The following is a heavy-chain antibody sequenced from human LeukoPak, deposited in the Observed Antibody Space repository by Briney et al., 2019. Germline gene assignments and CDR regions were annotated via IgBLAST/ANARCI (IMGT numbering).Heavy chain of an antibody. V-gene: IGHV1-2*02. CDR2: INPNSGGT. CDR1: GYTFTGYY. Sequence: ASVKVSCKASGYTFTGYYMHWVRQAPGQGLEWMGWINPNSGGTNYAQKFQGRVTMTRDTSISTAHMELSRLRSDDTAVYYCARDYDFQVQHWGQGTLVTVSS. CDR3: ARDYDFQVQH. J-gene: IGHJ1*01. D-gene: IGHD3-3*01.